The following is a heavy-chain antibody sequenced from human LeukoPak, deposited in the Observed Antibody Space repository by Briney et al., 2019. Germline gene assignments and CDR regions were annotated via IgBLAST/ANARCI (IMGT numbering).Heavy chain of an antibody. CDR1: GDSVSSKNGG. Sequence: SQTLSLTCAISGDSVSSKNGGWNWIRQSPSRGPEWLGRTYYRSKWYDEYADSVKGRVTISPDTSKNQFSLHVYSVTPEDTAVYYCARDLGTSGWYTFDFWGQGTLVTVSS. V-gene: IGHV6-1*01. CDR2: TYYRSKWYD. D-gene: IGHD6-19*01. CDR3: ARDLGTSGWYTFDF. J-gene: IGHJ5*01.